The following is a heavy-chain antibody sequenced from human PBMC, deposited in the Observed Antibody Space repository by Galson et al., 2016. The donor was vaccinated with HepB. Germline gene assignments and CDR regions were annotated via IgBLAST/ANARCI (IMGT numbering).Heavy chain of an antibody. CDR2: MIPMLATA. V-gene: IGHV1-69*13. J-gene: IGHJ6*02. Sequence: SVKVSCKASGGTFSRFAISWVRQAPGQGLEWMGGMIPMLATAHYAQRFQVRVTVSADESTGTAYMELSSLRSDGTAVYYCARSFWGKDEPGYYHYALDVWGQGTTVTVSS. D-gene: IGHD3-16*01. CDR1: GGTFSRFA. CDR3: ARSFWGKDEPGYYHYALDV.